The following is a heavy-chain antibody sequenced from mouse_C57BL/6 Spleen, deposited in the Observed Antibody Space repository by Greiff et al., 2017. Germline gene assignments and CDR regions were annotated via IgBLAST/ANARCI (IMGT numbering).Heavy chain of an antibody. CDR1: VHTFTSYW. CDR3: AREEVPKYYFDY. Sequence: VQLQQSGAELVKPGASVKLSCKASVHTFTSYWMHWVKQRPGQGLEWIGMIHSNSGSTNYNEKFKSKATLTVDKSSSTAYMQLSSLTSEDSAVYYCAREEVPKYYFDYWGQGTTLTVSS. D-gene: IGHD2-14*01. J-gene: IGHJ2*01. CDR2: IHSNSGST. V-gene: IGHV1-64*01.